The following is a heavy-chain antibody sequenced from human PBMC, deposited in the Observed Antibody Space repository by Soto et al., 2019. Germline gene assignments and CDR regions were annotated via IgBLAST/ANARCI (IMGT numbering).Heavy chain of an antibody. CDR2: ISYDGSNK. D-gene: IGHD6-13*01. CDR1: GFTFSSYG. Sequence: QVQLVESGGGVVQPGRSLRLSCAASGFTFSSYGMHWVRQAPGKGLEWVAVISYDGSNKYYADSVKGRFTISRDNSKNTLYLQMNSLRAEDTAVYYCAESGFHSSSSDYWGQGTLVTVSS. J-gene: IGHJ4*02. CDR3: AESGFHSSSSDY. V-gene: IGHV3-30*18.